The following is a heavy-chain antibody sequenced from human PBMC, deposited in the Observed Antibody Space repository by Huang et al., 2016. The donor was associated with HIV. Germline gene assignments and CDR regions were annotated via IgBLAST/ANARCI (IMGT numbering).Heavy chain of an antibody. Sequence: EVLLLESGGGLVQPGGSLRLSCVASGFTFSSYAMSWGRQDAGKGVEWVSGITDGINNRYYAHSVKGRFAVSRDDSTNTLYLQMNSLRAEDTAVYYCAKDADTSGYDVLGPFGSWGQGTLVTVSS. CDR3: AKDADTSGYDVLGPFGS. V-gene: IGHV3-23*01. CDR1: GFTFSSYA. CDR2: ITDGINNR. J-gene: IGHJ4*02. D-gene: IGHD3-3*01.